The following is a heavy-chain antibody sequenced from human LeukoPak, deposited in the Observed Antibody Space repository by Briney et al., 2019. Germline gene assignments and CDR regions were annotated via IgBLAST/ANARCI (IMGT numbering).Heavy chain of an antibody. J-gene: IGHJ4*02. V-gene: IGHV4-39*01. D-gene: IGHD3-10*01. Sequence: SETLSLTCTVSGGSISSSSYYWGWIRQPPGEGLEWIGSIYYSGSTYYSPSLKSRVTISVDTSKNQFSLKLSSVTAADTAVYYCARTQTYRRGYFDYWGQGTLVTVSS. CDR1: GGSISSSSYY. CDR3: ARTQTYRRGYFDY. CDR2: IYYSGST.